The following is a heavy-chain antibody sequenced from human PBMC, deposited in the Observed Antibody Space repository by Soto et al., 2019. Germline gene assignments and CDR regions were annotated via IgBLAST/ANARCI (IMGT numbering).Heavy chain of an antibody. D-gene: IGHD3-10*01. J-gene: IGHJ5*02. Sequence: SETLSLTCAGYGGSFSRYYWSWIRQPPGKGLEWIGEINHSGSTNYNPSLKSRVTISVDTSKNQFSLKLSSVTAADTAVYYCARGRPGVTMVRGVFDPWGQGTLVTVSS. CDR1: GGSFSRYY. V-gene: IGHV4-34*01. CDR3: ARGRPGVTMVRGVFDP. CDR2: INHSGST.